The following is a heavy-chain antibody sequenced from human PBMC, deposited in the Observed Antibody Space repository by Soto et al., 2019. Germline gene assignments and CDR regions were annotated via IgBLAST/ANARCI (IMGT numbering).Heavy chain of an antibody. D-gene: IGHD6-13*01. Sequence: GSLRLSCAASGFTFSSYAMHWVRQAPGKGLEWVAVISYDGSNKYYADSVKGRFTISRDNSKNTLYLQMNSLRAEDTAVYYCARDRSSSWYHYYGMDVWGQGTTVTVSS. CDR2: ISYDGSNK. CDR3: ARDRSSSWYHYYGMDV. J-gene: IGHJ6*02. CDR1: GFTFSSYA. V-gene: IGHV3-30-3*01.